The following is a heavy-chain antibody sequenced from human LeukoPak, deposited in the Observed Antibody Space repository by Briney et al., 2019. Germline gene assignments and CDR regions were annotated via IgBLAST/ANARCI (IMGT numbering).Heavy chain of an antibody. CDR1: GFTFSSYA. Sequence: GGSLRLSCAAPGFTFSSYAMSWVRQAPGKGLEWVSAISGSGGSTYYADSVKGRFTISRDNSKNTLYLQMDSLRAEDTAVYYCAKDPHLQLFDYWGQGTLVTVSS. D-gene: IGHD5-18*01. CDR2: ISGSGGST. CDR3: AKDPHLQLFDY. J-gene: IGHJ4*02. V-gene: IGHV3-23*01.